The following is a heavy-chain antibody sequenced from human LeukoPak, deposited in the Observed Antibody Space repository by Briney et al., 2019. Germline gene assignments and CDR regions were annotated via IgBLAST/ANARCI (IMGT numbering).Heavy chain of an antibody. J-gene: IGHJ4*02. V-gene: IGHV3-30*02. Sequence: GGSLRLSCAASGFTFSSYSIHWVRQAPGKGLEWVTFIHYDGTNKYYVESVKGRFTVSRDNSKNTVYLQMNSLRAEDTAIYYCARDQGATHFDYWGQGTLVTVSS. D-gene: IGHD1-26*01. CDR1: GFTFSSYS. CDR3: ARDQGATHFDY. CDR2: IHYDGTNK.